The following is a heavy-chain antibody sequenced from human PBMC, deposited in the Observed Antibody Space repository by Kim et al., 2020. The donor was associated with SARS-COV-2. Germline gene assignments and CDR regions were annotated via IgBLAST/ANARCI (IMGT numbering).Heavy chain of an antibody. D-gene: IGHD3-16*02. CDR3: ARPMVRGVSHDYVWGSYRYYAFDI. Sequence: ASVKVSCKASGYTFTSYDINWVRQATGQGLEWMGWMNPNSGNTGYAQEFQGRVTMTRNTSISTAYMELSSLRSEDTAVYYCARPMVRGVSHDYVWGSYRYYAFDIWGQGTMVTVSS. CDR2: MNPNSGNT. V-gene: IGHV1-8*01. J-gene: IGHJ3*02. CDR1: GYTFTSYD.